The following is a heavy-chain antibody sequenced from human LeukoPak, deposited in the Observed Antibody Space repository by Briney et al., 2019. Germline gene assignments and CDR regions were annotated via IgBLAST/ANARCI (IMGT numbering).Heavy chain of an antibody. CDR2: INPSGGTT. J-gene: IGHJ4*02. V-gene: IGHV1-46*01. Sequence: ASVTVSCKASGYTFTSYYMHWVRQAPGQGLEWMGIINPSGGTTSYAQKFQGRVTITADESTSTAYMELSSLRSEDTAVYYCARVRPLVTEYYFDYWGQGTLVTVSS. CDR3: ARVRPLVTEYYFDY. CDR1: GYTFTSYY. D-gene: IGHD4-23*01.